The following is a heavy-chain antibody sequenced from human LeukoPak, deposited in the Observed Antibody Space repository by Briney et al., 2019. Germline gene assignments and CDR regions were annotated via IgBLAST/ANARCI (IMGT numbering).Heavy chain of an antibody. J-gene: IGHJ4*02. CDR2: IIPIFGTA. CDR1: GGTFSSYA. V-gene: IGHV1-69*05. Sequence: ASVKVSCKASGGTFSSYAIGWVRQAPGQGLEWMGRIIPIFGTANYAQKFQGRVTITTDESTSTAYMELSSLRSEDTAVYYCARSLYGYSYGDNFDYWGQGTLVTVSS. D-gene: IGHD5-18*01. CDR3: ARSLYGYSYGDNFDY.